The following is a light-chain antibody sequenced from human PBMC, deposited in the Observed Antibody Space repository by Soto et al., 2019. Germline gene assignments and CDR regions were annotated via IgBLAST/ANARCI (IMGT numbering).Light chain of an antibody. J-gene: IGKJ1*01. CDR2: DAS. V-gene: IGKV1-5*01. Sequence: DIQMTQSPSTLSASVGDRVTITCRASQSINSWVAWFQQKPGKAPKVLIYDASTLESGVPSRFSGSGSGTEFTLTIDSLQPDDVATYYCQRYNAFSQTFGQGTKVDI. CDR3: QRYNAFSQT. CDR1: QSINSW.